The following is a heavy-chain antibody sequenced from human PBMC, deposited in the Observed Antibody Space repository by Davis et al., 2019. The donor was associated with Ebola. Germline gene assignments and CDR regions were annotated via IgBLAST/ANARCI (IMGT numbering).Heavy chain of an antibody. J-gene: IGHJ6*03. CDR1: GGTFSSYA. Sequence: SVKVSCKASGGTFSSYAISWVRQAPGQGLEWMGGIIPIFGTANYAQKFQGRVTITADESTSTAYMELSSLRSEDTAVYYCARENTDYDILTGNIYYMDVWGKGTTVTVSS. CDR2: IIPIFGTA. V-gene: IGHV1-69*13. D-gene: IGHD3-9*01. CDR3: ARENTDYDILTGNIYYMDV.